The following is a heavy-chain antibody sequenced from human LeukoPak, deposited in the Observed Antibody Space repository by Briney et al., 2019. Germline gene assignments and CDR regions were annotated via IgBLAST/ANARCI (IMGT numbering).Heavy chain of an antibody. Sequence: PGGSLRLSCAASGFTFSSYAVSWVRQAPGKGLEWVSAISGSGGSTYYADSVKGQFTISRDNSKNTLYLQMNSLRAEDTAVYYCAKDGPPYTLRYFDWGPYNWFDPWGQGTLVTVSS. J-gene: IGHJ5*02. CDR3: AKDGPPYTLRYFDWGPYNWFDP. V-gene: IGHV3-23*01. CDR1: GFTFSSYA. CDR2: ISGSGGST. D-gene: IGHD3-9*01.